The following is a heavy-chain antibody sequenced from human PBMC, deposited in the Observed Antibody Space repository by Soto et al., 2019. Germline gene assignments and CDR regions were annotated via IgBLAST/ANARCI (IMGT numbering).Heavy chain of an antibody. V-gene: IGHV4-4*02. Sequence: PSETLSLTCAVSGGSISSSNWWSWVRQPPGKGLEWIGEIYHSGSTNYNPSLKSRVTISVEKSKTQFSLKLSSVTAADTAVYYCARRIAARRDYYYYYGMDVWGQGTTVTVSS. CDR3: ARRIAARRDYYYYYGMDV. D-gene: IGHD6-6*01. CDR1: GGSISSSNW. J-gene: IGHJ6*02. CDR2: IYHSGST.